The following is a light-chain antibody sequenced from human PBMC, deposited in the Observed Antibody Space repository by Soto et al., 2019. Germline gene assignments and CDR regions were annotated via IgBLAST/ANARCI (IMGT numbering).Light chain of an antibody. CDR3: QQYNNWPRT. CDR1: QSVSSSY. Sequence: DIVLTQSPGTLCLSPGERATLSCRASQSVSSSYLAWYQQKPGQPPSLLIYGASTRATGIPARFSGSGSRTEFTLTISSLQSEDFAVYYCQQYNNWPRTFGQGTKVDIK. CDR2: GAS. J-gene: IGKJ1*01. V-gene: IGKV3-15*01.